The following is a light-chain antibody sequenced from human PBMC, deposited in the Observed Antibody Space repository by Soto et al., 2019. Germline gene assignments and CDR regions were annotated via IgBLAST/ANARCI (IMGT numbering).Light chain of an antibody. J-gene: IGKJ1*01. Sequence: DIQMTQSPSTLSASVGDRVTITCRASQGISSWLAWYQQKPGKAPKLLIYKASTLESGVPSNFSGGGSGTEFTLTISSLQPEDFATYYCQQYNSYPWTFGQGTKVDVK. CDR3: QQYNSYPWT. CDR1: QGISSW. V-gene: IGKV1-5*03. CDR2: KAS.